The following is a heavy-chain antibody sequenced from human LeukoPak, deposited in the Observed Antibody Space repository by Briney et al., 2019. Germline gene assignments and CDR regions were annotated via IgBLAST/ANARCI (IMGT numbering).Heavy chain of an antibody. V-gene: IGHV1-2*06. D-gene: IGHD3-22*01. Sequence: ASVKVSCKASGYTFTGYYIHWVRQAPGQGLEWMGRLNPNSGGTKYAQKFQGRVTMTRDTSISTAYMELSGLKSDDTAVYYCGRDSYDSRGYFHYLFYWGQGTLVTVSS. CDR2: LNPNSGGT. CDR3: GRDSYDSRGYFHYLFY. J-gene: IGHJ4*02. CDR1: GYTFTGYY.